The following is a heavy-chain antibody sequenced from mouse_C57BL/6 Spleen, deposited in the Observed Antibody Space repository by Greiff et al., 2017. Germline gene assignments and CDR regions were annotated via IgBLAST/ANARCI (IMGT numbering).Heavy chain of an antibody. CDR3: ARVGAYYRPLYFDY. V-gene: IGHV5-16*01. CDR1: GFTFSDYY. D-gene: IGHD2-12*01. CDR2: INYDGSST. Sequence: EVQVVESEGGLVQPGSSMKLSCTASGFTFSDYYMAWVRQVPEKGLEWVANINYDGSSTYYLDSLKSRFIISRDNAKNILYLQMSSLKSEDTATYYCARVGAYYRPLYFDYWGQGTTLTVSS. J-gene: IGHJ2*01.